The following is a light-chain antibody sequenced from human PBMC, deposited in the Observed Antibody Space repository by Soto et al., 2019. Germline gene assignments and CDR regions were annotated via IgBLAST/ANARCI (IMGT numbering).Light chain of an antibody. CDR3: QHYNNWPRT. V-gene: IGKV3-15*01. J-gene: IGKJ1*01. CDR1: QSVSSN. Sequence: EIVMTQSPATLSVSPGERATLSCRASQSVSSNLAWYQQKPGQAPLLLIYGASTRATGIPARFSGSGSGTEFTLTISRLKSEDFAVYYCQHYNNWPRTFGPGTKVEIK. CDR2: GAS.